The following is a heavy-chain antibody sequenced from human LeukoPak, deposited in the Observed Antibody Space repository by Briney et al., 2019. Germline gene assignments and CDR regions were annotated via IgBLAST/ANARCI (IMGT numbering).Heavy chain of an antibody. D-gene: IGHD4-17*01. CDR2: IRYDGSNK. V-gene: IGHV3-30*02. CDR1: GFTFSTYG. CDR3: AKDHYYVDYADY. Sequence: GGSLRLSCAASGFTFSTYGMHWVRQAPGKGLEWVAFIRYDGSNKYYADSVKGRFTISRDNSKNTLYLQMNSLRAEDTAVHYCAKDHYYVDYADYWGQGTLVTVSS. J-gene: IGHJ4*02.